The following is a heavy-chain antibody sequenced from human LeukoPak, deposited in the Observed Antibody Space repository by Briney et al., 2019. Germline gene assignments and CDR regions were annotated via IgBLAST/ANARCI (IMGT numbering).Heavy chain of an antibody. CDR3: ARGTMVRGVIEAVDY. Sequence: SVTLSCKASGGTFSSYAISWVRQAPGQGLEWMGGIIPIFGTAIYAQKFQGRVTITADESTSTAYMGLSSLRSEDTAVYYCARGTMVRGVIEAVDYWGQGTLVTVSS. CDR1: GGTFSSYA. V-gene: IGHV1-69*13. CDR2: IIPIFGTA. J-gene: IGHJ4*02. D-gene: IGHD3-10*01.